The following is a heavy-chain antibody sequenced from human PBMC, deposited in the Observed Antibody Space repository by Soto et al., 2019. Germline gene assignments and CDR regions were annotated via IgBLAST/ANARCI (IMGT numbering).Heavy chain of an antibody. J-gene: IGHJ4*02. D-gene: IGHD4-17*01. V-gene: IGHV3-9*01. CDR2: ISWNSGNL. Sequence: EVQLVESGGGLVQPGRSLRLSCAASGFTFDDYAMHWVRQPPGKGLEWVSSISWNSGNLGYADSVKGRFTISRDNAKNSLYLQMNSLRGEDTALYYCAKGASTTVFAFNHYWGQGTLVTVSS. CDR3: AKGASTTVFAFNHY. CDR1: GFTFDDYA.